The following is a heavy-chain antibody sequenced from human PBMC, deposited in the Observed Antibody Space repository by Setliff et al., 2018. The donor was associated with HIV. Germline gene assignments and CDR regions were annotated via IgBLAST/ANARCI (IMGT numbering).Heavy chain of an antibody. D-gene: IGHD1-1*01. CDR1: GFTFSSYG. CDR2: IWYDGSKT. Sequence: GGSLRLSCAASGFTFSSYGMHWVRQAPGKGQEWVAIIWYDGSKTYYGDSAKGRFTISRDNPKNTVFLQMDSLRTEDTAVYYCAKELGWKDGYFYYYMDVWGKGTTVTVSS. CDR3: AKELGWKDGYFYYYMDV. J-gene: IGHJ6*03. V-gene: IGHV3-30*02.